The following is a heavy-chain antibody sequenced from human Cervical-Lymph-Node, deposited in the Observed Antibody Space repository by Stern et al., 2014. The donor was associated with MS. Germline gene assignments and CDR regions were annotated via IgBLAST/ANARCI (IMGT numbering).Heavy chain of an antibody. CDR2: LNPNSDDP. D-gene: IGHD3-22*01. Sequence: VQLEESGTKMQKPGASVKVSCKASGYTFTAFFIHWVRQVPGQGLEWMGRLNPNSDDPTYAQNFQGRVTLTRDTSSGTAYLELSRLTSADTAVYYCAREATRIVVGIDYWGQGTQVTVSS. V-gene: IGHV1-2*06. CDR3: AREATRIVVGIDY. CDR1: GYTFTAFF. J-gene: IGHJ4*02.